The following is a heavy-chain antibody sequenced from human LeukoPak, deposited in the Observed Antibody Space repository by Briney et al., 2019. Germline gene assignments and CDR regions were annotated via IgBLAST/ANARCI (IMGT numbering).Heavy chain of an antibody. J-gene: IGHJ4*02. CDR2: ISSSSSTI. CDR3: ARDPYDSSGYLTRGVVDY. D-gene: IGHD3-22*01. CDR1: GFTFSSYS. Sequence: GGSLRLSCAASGFTFSSYSMNWVRQAPGKGLEWVSYISSSSSTIYYADSVKGRFTISRDNAKNSLYLQMNSLRAEDTAVYYCARDPYDSSGYLTRGVVDYWGQGTLVTVSS. V-gene: IGHV3-48*01.